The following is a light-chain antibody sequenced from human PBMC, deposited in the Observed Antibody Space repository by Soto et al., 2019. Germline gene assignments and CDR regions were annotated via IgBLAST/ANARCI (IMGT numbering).Light chain of an antibody. CDR1: QSIGIW. CDR3: QQYNDYSWT. J-gene: IGKJ1*01. Sequence: IQMTQSPSTLSASVGDRVAITCRASQSIGIWLAWYQQKPGKDPRFLIYKASSLESGVPSRFSGSGYGTVFTLTISSLQPDDFATYYCQQYNDYSWTFDQGTKVEIK. V-gene: IGKV1-5*03. CDR2: KAS.